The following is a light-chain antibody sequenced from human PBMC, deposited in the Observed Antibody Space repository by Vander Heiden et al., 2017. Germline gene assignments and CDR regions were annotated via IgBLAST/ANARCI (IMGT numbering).Light chain of an antibody. V-gene: IGKV1-5*01. Sequence: DIQMTQSLSTLSASVGDRVTITCRASQSISSWLAWYQQKPGKAPKLLIYDASSLESGVPSRFSGSGAGTEFPLTISSLQPDDFATYYCQQYNSYLFTFGPGTKVDIK. CDR3: QQYNSYLFT. CDR2: DAS. CDR1: QSISSW. J-gene: IGKJ3*01.